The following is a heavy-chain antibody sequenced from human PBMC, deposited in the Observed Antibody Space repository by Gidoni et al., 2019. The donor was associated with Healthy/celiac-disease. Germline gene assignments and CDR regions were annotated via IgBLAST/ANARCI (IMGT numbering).Heavy chain of an antibody. Sequence: QVQLQQWGAGLLKPSETLSLTCAVYGGSFSVYYWSWIRQPPGKGLEWIGEINHSGSTNYNPSLKSRVTISVDTSKNQFSLKLSSVTAADTAVYYCARGFPGVVPAAMGGWFDPWGQGTLVTVSS. CDR1: GGSFSVYY. V-gene: IGHV4-34*01. J-gene: IGHJ5*02. CDR2: INHSGST. CDR3: ARGFPGVVPAAMGGWFDP. D-gene: IGHD2-2*01.